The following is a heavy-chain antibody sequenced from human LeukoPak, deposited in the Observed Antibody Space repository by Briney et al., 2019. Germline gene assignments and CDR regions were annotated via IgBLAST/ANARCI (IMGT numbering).Heavy chain of an antibody. CDR1: GFTFSTYA. CDR3: ARDWYDY. CDR2: IGGSGSYT. Sequence: GSLRLSCAASGFTFSTYAMIWVRQAPGKVLEWVSVIGGSGSYTYYADSVKGRFTISRDNSKDTLYLQMNSLRPEDTAVYYCARDWYDYWGQGTLVTVSS. D-gene: IGHD6-13*01. V-gene: IGHV3-23*01. J-gene: IGHJ4*02.